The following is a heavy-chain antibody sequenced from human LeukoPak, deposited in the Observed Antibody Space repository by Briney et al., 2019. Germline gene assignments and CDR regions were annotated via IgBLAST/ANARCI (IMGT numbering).Heavy chain of an antibody. CDR2: IIPIFGTA. CDR1: GGTFSSYA. D-gene: IGHD3-10*01. J-gene: IGHJ4*02. V-gene: IGHV1-69*13. Sequence: SVKVSCKASGGTFSSYAISWVRQAPGQGLEWMGGIIPIFGTANYAQKFQGRVTITADESTSTAYMELSSLRSEDTAVYYCARDAILWFGELLPLDYWGQGTLVTVSS. CDR3: ARDAILWFGELLPLDY.